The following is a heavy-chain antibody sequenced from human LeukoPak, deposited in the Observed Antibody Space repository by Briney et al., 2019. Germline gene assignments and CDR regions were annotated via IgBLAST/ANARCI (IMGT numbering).Heavy chain of an antibody. CDR2: INHSGST. Sequence: SETLSLTCTVSGGSISSYYWSWIRQPPGKGLEWIGEINHSGSTKHNPSLKSRVTISVDTSKNQISLKLSSVTAADTSVYYCARRTLGGVIKYWGQGTLVTVSS. J-gene: IGHJ4*02. V-gene: IGHV4-34*01. CDR1: GGSISSYY. CDR3: ARRTLGGVIKY. D-gene: IGHD3-16*02.